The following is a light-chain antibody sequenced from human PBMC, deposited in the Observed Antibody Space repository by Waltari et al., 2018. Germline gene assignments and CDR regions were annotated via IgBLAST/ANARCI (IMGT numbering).Light chain of an antibody. J-gene: IGLJ2*01. CDR1: TRDVGGYDY. CDR2: DVS. CDR3: ASYISSDTLEL. Sequence: QSALTQPASVSRPPGQPIIISRTATTRDVGGYDYVSAYQQHPGKAPKLIIFDVSDRPSGVSSRFSGSKSGNTASLTISGLQAQDEADYYCASYISSDTLELFGGGTSLTVL. V-gene: IGLV2-14*03.